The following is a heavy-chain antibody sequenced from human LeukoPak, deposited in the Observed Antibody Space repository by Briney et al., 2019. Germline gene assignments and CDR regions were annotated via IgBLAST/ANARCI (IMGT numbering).Heavy chain of an antibody. CDR1: GGSFSGYY. D-gene: IGHD3-16*01. CDR2: INHSGST. Sequence: SETLSLTCAVYGGSFSGYYWSWIRQPPGMGLEWIGEINHSGSTNYNPSLKSRVTISVDTSKNQFSLKLSSVTAADTAVYYCARPRGSYFDYWGQGTLVTVSS. CDR3: ARPRGSYFDY. J-gene: IGHJ4*02. V-gene: IGHV4-34*01.